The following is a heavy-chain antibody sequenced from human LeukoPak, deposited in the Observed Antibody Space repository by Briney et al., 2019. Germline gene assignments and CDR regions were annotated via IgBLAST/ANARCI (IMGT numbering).Heavy chain of an antibody. J-gene: IGHJ4*02. CDR1: GGSFSGYY. D-gene: IGHD3-3*01. CDR3: ARGGLITIFGVASPLDY. CDR2: INHSGST. Sequence: PSETLSLTCAVYGGSFSGYYWSWIRQPPGEGLEWIGEINHSGSTNYNPSLKSRVTISVDTSKNQFSLKLSSVTAADTAVYYCARGGLITIFGVASPLDYWGQGTPVTVSS. V-gene: IGHV4-34*01.